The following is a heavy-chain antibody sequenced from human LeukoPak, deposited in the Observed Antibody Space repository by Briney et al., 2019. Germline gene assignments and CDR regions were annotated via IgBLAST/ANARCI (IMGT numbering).Heavy chain of an antibody. D-gene: IGHD5/OR15-5a*01. Sequence: GGSLRLACAASGFIISNYGMSWVRQAPGVGRGWVSGIDASGGTTYYVDSVKGPFTISRDISNNTLYLQMNSLRAENTAVYYCAQHMSRPSHPFDYWGQGELVTVSS. CDR1: GFIISNYG. J-gene: IGHJ4*02. CDR3: AQHMSRPSHPFDY. CDR2: IDASGGTT. V-gene: IGHV3-23*01.